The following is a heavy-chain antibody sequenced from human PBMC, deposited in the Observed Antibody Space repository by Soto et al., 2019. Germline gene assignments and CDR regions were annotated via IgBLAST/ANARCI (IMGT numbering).Heavy chain of an antibody. V-gene: IGHV4-4*02. D-gene: IGHD3-10*01. CDR2: IYHSGST. J-gene: IGHJ5*02. CDR3: ARGLLRYGGWFDP. CDR1: GGSISSSNW. Sequence: SETLSLTCTVSGGSISSSNWWSWVRQPPGKGLEWIGEIYHSGSTNYNPSLKSRVTISVDKSKNQFSLKLSSVTAADTAVYYCARGLLRYGGWFDPWGQGTLVTVSS.